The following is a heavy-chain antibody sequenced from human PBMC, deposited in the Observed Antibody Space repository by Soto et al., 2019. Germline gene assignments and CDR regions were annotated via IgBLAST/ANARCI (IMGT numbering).Heavy chain of an antibody. D-gene: IGHD2-15*01. CDR1: GGSISNYY. CDR2: IYYSGST. J-gene: IGHJ4*02. CDR3: ARAGAATLSDY. Sequence: SETLSLTCTVSGGSISNYYCSWIRQPPGKGLEWIGYIYYSGSTNYNPSLKSRVTISVDTSKNQFSLKLSSVTAADTAVYYCARAGAATLSDYWGQGTLVT. V-gene: IGHV4-59*01.